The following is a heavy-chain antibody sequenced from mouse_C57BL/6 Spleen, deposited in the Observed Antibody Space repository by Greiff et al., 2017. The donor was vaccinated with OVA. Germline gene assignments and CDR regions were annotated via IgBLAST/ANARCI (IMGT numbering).Heavy chain of an antibody. D-gene: IGHD2-4*01. J-gene: IGHJ4*01. Sequence: VQLQQSGPELVKPGASVKISCKASGYAFSSSWMHWVKQRPGKGLEWIGQIYPGDGDTNYNGKFKGKATLTANKSSSTDYMQLSLLTSEDSAVYFCARTGDYDCDDAMDYWGQGTSVTVSS. CDR2: IYPGDGDT. CDR1: GYAFSSSW. V-gene: IGHV1-82*01. CDR3: ARTGDYDCDDAMDY.